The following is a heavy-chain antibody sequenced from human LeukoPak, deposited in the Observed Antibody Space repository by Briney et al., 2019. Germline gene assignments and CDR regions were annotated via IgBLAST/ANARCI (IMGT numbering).Heavy chain of an antibody. Sequence: SETLSLTCTVSGGSICSYYWSWIRQPPGKGLEWIGYIYYSGSTNYNPSLKSRVTISVDTSKNQFSLKLSSVTAADTAVCYCARVRGGWYSDAFDIWGQGTMVTVSS. CDR2: IYYSGST. J-gene: IGHJ3*02. V-gene: IGHV4-59*01. D-gene: IGHD6-19*01. CDR3: ARVRGGWYSDAFDI. CDR1: GGSICSYY.